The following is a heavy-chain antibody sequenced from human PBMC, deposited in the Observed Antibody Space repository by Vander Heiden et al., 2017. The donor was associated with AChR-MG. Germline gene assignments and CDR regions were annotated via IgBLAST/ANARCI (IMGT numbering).Heavy chain of an antibody. Sequence: QITLKESGPTLVKPTQTLTLTCTSSGFSLSTSGVGVGWIRQPPGKALEWLALIYWDDDKRYSPSLKSRLTITKDTSKNQVVLTMTNMDPVDTATYYCAHGTTIFGVVPPFDPWGQGTLVTVSS. CDR2: IYWDDDK. CDR1: GFSLSTSGVG. D-gene: IGHD3-3*01. J-gene: IGHJ5*02. CDR3: AHGTTIFGVVPPFDP. V-gene: IGHV2-5*02.